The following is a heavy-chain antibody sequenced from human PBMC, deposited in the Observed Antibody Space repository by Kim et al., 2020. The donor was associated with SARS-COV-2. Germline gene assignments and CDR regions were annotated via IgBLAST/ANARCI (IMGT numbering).Heavy chain of an antibody. CDR2: MHYSGRA. Sequence: SETLSLTCTVSGCSLSPYYWIWIRQPPVKGLEWIGYMHYSGRANYSPSLKSPVAISVDTSKNHFSLNLTSVTAADTAKYFCARFQHGSGSYLDPFDTWGQGTLVTVSS. CDR3: ARFQHGSGSYLDPFDT. J-gene: IGHJ3*02. D-gene: IGHD3-10*01. CDR1: GCSLSPYY. V-gene: IGHV4-59*01.